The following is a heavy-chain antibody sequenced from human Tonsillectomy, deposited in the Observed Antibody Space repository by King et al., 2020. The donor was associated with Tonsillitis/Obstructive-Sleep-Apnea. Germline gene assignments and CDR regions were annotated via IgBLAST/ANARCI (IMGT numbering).Heavy chain of an antibody. CDR2: IKRLSDGGTT. D-gene: IGHD1-14*01. CDR3: TTDRTASPIDH. CDR1: GFAFRDAW. V-gene: IGHV3-15*01. Sequence: QLVQSGGNLVKPGESLRLSCAASGFAFRDAWMSWVRQAPGKGLEWVGDIKRLSDGGTTDYAAPVKGRFFISRDDSENTLYLQLNNLKVEDTAVYHCTTDRTASPIDHWGQGTLVTVSS. J-gene: IGHJ4*02.